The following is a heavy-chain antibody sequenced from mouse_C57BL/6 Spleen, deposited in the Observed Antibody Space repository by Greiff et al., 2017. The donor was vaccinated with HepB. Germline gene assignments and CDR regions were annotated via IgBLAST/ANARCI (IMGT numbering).Heavy chain of an antibody. D-gene: IGHD1-1*01. Sequence: QVQLQQPGAELVRPGTSVKLSCKASGYTFTSYWMHWVKQRPGQGLEWIGVIDPSDSYTNYNQKFKGKATLTVDTSSSTAYMQLSSLTSEDSAVYYCARSYYYGSSYVRYFDVWGTGTTVTVSS. CDR2: IDPSDSYT. V-gene: IGHV1-59*01. CDR3: ARSYYYGSSYVRYFDV. CDR1: GYTFTSYW. J-gene: IGHJ1*03.